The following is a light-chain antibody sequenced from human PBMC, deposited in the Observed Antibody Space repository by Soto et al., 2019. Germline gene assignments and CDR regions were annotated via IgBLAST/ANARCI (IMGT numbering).Light chain of an antibody. CDR3: QQYGSSPRT. Sequence: EIVLTQSPATLSVSPGERATLSCRASQGISSLLAWYQQKPGQAPRLLIYGASTRATGIPARFSGSGSGTEFTLTISSLQSEDFAVYYCQQYGSSPRTFGQGTKVDIK. J-gene: IGKJ1*01. V-gene: IGKV3-15*01. CDR2: GAS. CDR1: QGISSL.